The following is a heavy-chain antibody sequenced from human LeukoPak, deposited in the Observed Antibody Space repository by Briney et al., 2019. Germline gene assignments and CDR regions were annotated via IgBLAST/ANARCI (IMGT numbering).Heavy chain of an antibody. D-gene: IGHD3-10*01. V-gene: IGHV4-39*01. CDR3: ARIWFGELLTFYYYYYMDV. Sequence: PSETLSLTCTVSGGSISSSSYYWGWIRQPPGKGLEWIGSIYYSGSTYYNPSLKSRVTISVDTSKNQFSLTLSSVTAADTAVYYCARIWFGELLTFYYYYYMDVWGKGTTVTVSS. J-gene: IGHJ6*03. CDR2: IYYSGST. CDR1: GGSISSSSYY.